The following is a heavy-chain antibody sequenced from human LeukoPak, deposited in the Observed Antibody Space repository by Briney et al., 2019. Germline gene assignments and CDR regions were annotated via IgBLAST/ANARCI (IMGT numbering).Heavy chain of an antibody. D-gene: IGHD7-27*01. V-gene: IGHV4-39*07. Sequence: SETLSLTCTVSGGSISSSSYYWGWIRQPQGKGLEGIGSIYYSGSTYYNPSLKSRVTISVDTSKNQFSLKLSSVTAADTAVYYCARSLGRTYYFDYWGQGTLVTVSS. CDR3: ARSLGRTYYFDY. CDR2: IYYSGST. CDR1: GGSISSSSYY. J-gene: IGHJ4*02.